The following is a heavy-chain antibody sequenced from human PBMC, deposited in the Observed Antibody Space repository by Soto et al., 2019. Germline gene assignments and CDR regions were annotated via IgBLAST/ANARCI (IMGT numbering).Heavy chain of an antibody. CDR1: GDSVSSNSAA. CDR3: ARDYGDYSDKGYYYYYGMDV. V-gene: IGHV6-1*01. CDR2: TYYRSKWYN. Sequence: SQTLSLTCAISGDSVSSNSAAWNWIRQSPSRGLERLGRTYYRSKWYNDYAVSVKSRITINPDTSKNQFSLQLNSVTPEDMAVYYCARDYGDYSDKGYYYYYGMDVWGQGTTVTVSS. D-gene: IGHD4-17*01. J-gene: IGHJ6*02.